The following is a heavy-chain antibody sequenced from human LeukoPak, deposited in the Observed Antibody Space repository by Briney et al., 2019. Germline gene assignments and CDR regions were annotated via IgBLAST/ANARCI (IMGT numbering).Heavy chain of an antibody. CDR3: ARDYLPYYYDSSGTKFDY. D-gene: IGHD3-22*01. V-gene: IGHV1-69*06. CDR2: IIPIFGTA. Sequence: SVKVSCKASGGTFSSYAISWVRQAPGQGLEWMGGIIPIFGTANYAQKFQGRVTITADKSTSTAYMELRGLRSDDTAVYYCARDYLPYYYDSSGTKFDYWGQGTLVTVSS. CDR1: GGTFSSYA. J-gene: IGHJ4*02.